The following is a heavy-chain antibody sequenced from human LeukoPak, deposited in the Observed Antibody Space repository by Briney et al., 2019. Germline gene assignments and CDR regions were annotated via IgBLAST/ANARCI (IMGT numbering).Heavy chain of an antibody. CDR1: GGSISSYY. Sequence: SETLSLTCTVSGGSISSYYWSWSRQPAGKGLEWIGRIYTSGSTNYNPSLKSRVTISVDKSKNQFSLKLSSVTAADTAVYYCARETPYTIFGVVTLGMDVWGKGTTVTVSS. D-gene: IGHD3-3*01. J-gene: IGHJ6*04. CDR2: IYTSGST. V-gene: IGHV4-4*07. CDR3: ARETPYTIFGVVTLGMDV.